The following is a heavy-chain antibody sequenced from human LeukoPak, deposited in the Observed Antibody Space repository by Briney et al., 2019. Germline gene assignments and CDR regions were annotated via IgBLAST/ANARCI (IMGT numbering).Heavy chain of an antibody. Sequence: SETLSLTCTVSGGSISSGDYYWSWIRQPPGKGLEWIGYIYYSGSTYYNPSLKSRVTISVDTSKNQFSLKLTSVTAADTAVYYCARDYYDTTGYYSLDSWGQGTLVTVSS. V-gene: IGHV4-30-4*01. CDR3: ARDYYDTTGYYSLDS. J-gene: IGHJ4*02. D-gene: IGHD3-22*01. CDR1: GGSISSGDYY. CDR2: IYYSGST.